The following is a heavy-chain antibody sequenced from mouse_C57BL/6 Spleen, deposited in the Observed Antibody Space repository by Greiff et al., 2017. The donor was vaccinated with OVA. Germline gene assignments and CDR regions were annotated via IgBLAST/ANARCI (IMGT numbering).Heavy chain of an antibody. Sequence: VQLQESGAELVRPGSSVKLSCKASGYTFTSYWMDWVKQRPGQGLEWIGNIYPSDSETHYNQKFKDKATLTVDKSSSTAYMQLSSLTSEDSAVDYCARLRIDFYYFDDWGKGTTLTVSS. CDR2: IYPSDSET. J-gene: IGHJ2*01. V-gene: IGHV1-61*01. CDR1: GYTFTSYW. CDR3: ARLRIDFYYFDD.